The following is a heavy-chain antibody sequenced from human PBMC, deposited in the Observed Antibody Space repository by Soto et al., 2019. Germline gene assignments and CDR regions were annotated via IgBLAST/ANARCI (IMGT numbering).Heavy chain of an antibody. V-gene: IGHV4-59*01. CDR2: ISYSGST. CDR1: DGSISSYY. J-gene: IGHJ4*02. Sequence: SETLSLTCTVSDGSISSYYWSWVRQPPGKGLEWTGYISYSGSTSYNPSLKSRVTISVDTSTNHFSLNLSSVTAADTAVYYCARGARRFDYWGQGTLVTVSS. D-gene: IGHD1-1*01. CDR3: ARGARRFDY.